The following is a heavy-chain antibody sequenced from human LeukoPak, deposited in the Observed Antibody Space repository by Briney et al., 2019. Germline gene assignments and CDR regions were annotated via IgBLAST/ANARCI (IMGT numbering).Heavy chain of an antibody. J-gene: IGHJ4*02. CDR1: GFIFSDYY. Sequence: GGSLRLSCAASGFIFSDYYMNWIRQAPGQGLEWVSYISSSCSNTYYADSVKGRFTISRDNAKNLLYLHMSSLSAEDTAVYYCARSGASCYLGCGFDYCGQGTLVTVSS. V-gene: IGHV3-11*04. CDR2: ISSSCSNT. CDR3: ARSGASCYLGCGFDY. D-gene: IGHD2-15*01.